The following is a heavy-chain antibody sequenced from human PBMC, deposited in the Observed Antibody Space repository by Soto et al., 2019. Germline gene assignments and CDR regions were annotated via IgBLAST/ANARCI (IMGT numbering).Heavy chain of an antibody. CDR1: GFTFSNYA. D-gene: IGHD3-10*01. CDR3: AKDSDTKRGPDY. CDR2: LSGSGHST. J-gene: IGHJ4*02. Sequence: EVQLLESGGGLVQPGGSLRLSCAASGFTFSNYAMSWVRQAPGKGLEWVSGLSGSGHSTYYADSVKGRFSISRDNSKNTLYLQMNSLRADDTAVYYCAKDSDTKRGPDYWGQGTLVIVSS. V-gene: IGHV3-23*01.